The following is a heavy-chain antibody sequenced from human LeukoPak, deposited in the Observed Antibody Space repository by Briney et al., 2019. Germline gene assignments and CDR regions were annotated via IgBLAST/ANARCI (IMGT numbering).Heavy chain of an antibody. CDR3: ARHGSGTSPRFYYYYMDV. D-gene: IGHD2-2*01. CDR1: GYSFTTYW. CDR2: IYPGDSDT. Sequence: GESLKISCQGSGYSFTTYWIVWVRQMPGKGLEWMGIIYPGDSDTRYSLSFQGQVTISADKSIGTAYLQWSGLKASDTAIYYCARHGSGTSPRFYYYYMDVWGKGTTVTVSS. J-gene: IGHJ6*03. V-gene: IGHV5-51*01.